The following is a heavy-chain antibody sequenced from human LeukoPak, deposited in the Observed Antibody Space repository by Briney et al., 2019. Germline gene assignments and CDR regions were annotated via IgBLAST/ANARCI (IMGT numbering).Heavy chain of an antibody. J-gene: IGHJ5*02. Sequence: SETLSLTCAVYGGSFSGYYWSWIRQPPGKGLEWIGEINHSGSTNYNPSLKSRVTISVDTSKNQFSLKLSSVTAADTAVYYCARGPLRSGYYRPNWFDPWAREPWSPSPQ. CDR2: INHSGST. D-gene: IGHD3-3*01. V-gene: IGHV4-34*01. CDR3: ARGPLRSGYYRPNWFDP. CDR1: GGSFSGYY.